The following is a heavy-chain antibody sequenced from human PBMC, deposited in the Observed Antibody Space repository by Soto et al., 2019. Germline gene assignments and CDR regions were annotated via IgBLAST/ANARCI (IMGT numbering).Heavy chain of an antibody. CDR3: ARSQYSSSSAFDY. J-gene: IGHJ4*02. CDR2: IYYSGST. V-gene: IGHV4-39*01. CDR1: GGSISSSRYY. D-gene: IGHD6-6*01. Sequence: QLQLQESGPGLVKPSETLSLTCTFSGGSISSSRYYWGWIRQPPGKGLEWIGSIYYSGSTYYNPSLKSRVTISVDTSKNQCSLKLSSVTAADTAVYYCARSQYSSSSAFDYWGQGTLVTVSS.